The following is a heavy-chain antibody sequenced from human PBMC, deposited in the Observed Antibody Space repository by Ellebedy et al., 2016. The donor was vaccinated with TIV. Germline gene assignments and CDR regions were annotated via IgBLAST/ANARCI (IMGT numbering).Heavy chain of an antibody. V-gene: IGHV4-34*01. Sequence: SETLSLXCGVSDKSFSGNYWSWIRQSPGKGLEWIGEIGLTGVTNYNPSLKSRVTISVDTSKRQFSLKLSFATAADTAVYYCARVRTPIYYGSGRFNHFDHFMDIWGAGTTVTVSS. D-gene: IGHD3-10*01. CDR2: IGLTGVT. CDR3: ARVRTPIYYGSGRFNHFDHFMDI. CDR1: DKSFSGNY. J-gene: IGHJ6*03.